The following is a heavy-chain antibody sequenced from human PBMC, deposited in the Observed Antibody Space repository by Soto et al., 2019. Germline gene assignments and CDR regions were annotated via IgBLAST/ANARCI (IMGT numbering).Heavy chain of an antibody. J-gene: IGHJ5*02. Sequence: QVQLQESGPGLVKPSQTLSLTCTVSGGSISSGDYYWSWIRQPPGKGLEWIGYIYYSGSTYYNPSLRSRVTISVDTAKTQFSLKLSSVTAADTAVYYCARDSSYGDYGPWGQGTLVTVSS. V-gene: IGHV4-30-4*01. CDR1: GGSISSGDYY. CDR3: ARDSSYGDYGP. D-gene: IGHD4-17*01. CDR2: IYYSGST.